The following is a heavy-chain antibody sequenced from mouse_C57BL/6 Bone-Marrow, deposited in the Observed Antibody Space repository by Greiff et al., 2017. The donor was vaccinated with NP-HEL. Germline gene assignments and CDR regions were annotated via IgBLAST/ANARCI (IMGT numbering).Heavy chain of an antibody. Sequence: VQLKESGPGLVKPSQSLSLTCSVTGYSITSGYYWNWIRQFPGNKLEWMGYISYDGSNNYNPSLKNRISITRDTSKNQFFLKLNSVTTEDTATYYCATPAPEDAMDYWGQGTSVTVSS. V-gene: IGHV3-6*01. CDR1: GYSITSGYY. CDR2: ISYDGSN. J-gene: IGHJ4*01. CDR3: ATPAPEDAMDY.